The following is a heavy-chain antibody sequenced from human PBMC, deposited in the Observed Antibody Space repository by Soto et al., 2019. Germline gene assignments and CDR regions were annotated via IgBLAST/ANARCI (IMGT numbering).Heavy chain of an antibody. Sequence: QVQLVQSGAEVKKPGASVKVSCKASGYTFTSYGISWVRQAPGQGLEWMGWISAYNGNTNYAQKLQGRVTMTTDTSTSQAYIELGSQRSNDTAGYFCPRRCRYGGGVYYVGCRGQGTLVTVSS. J-gene: IGHJ4*02. D-gene: IGHD4-17*01. CDR3: PRRCRYGGGVYYVGC. V-gene: IGHV1-18*01. CDR1: GYTFTSYG. CDR2: ISAYNGNT.